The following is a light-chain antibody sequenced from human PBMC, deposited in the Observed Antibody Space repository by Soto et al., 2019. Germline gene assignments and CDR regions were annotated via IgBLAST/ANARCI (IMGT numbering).Light chain of an antibody. V-gene: IGKV3-15*01. CDR3: QHRT. Sequence: EIVMTQSPATLSVSPGERATLSCRASQSVSSNLAWYQQKPGQAPRLLIYGASTRATGIPARFSGSGSGTEFTLTISSLQSDDFATYFCQHRTFGQGTKLE. J-gene: IGKJ2*01. CDR2: GAS. CDR1: QSVSSN.